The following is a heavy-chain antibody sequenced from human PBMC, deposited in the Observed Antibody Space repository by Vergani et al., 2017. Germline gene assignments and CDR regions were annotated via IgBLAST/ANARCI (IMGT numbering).Heavy chain of an antibody. D-gene: IGHD2-21*01. CDR1: GFTFSSYG. V-gene: IGHV3-33*01. Sequence: QVQLVESGGGVVQPGRSLRLSCAASGFTFSSYGMHWVRQAPGKGLEWVAVIWYDGSNKYYADSVKGRFTISRDNSKNTLYLQMNSLRAEDTAVYYCAREPLCGGDRECYFDYWGQGNLVTVSS. CDR2: IWYDGSNK. CDR3: AREPLCGGDRECYFDY. J-gene: IGHJ4*02.